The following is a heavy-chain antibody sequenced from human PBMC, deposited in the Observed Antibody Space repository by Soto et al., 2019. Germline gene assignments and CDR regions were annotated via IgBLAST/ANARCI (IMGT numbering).Heavy chain of an antibody. Sequence: GGPLRLSCTASGLKLSGSSMHWSRQGQGGGLEWVAVTSHDGSNNYYADSVKGRFTISRDNSKNTLYLQMDGLRPEDTAVYFCVRDTNLVATTDYSSYGLDVWGQGTRVTVSS. V-gene: IGHV3-30-3*01. J-gene: IGHJ6*02. CDR3: VRDTNLVATTDYSSYGLDV. CDR1: GLKLSGSS. D-gene: IGHD1-26*01. CDR2: TSHDGSNN.